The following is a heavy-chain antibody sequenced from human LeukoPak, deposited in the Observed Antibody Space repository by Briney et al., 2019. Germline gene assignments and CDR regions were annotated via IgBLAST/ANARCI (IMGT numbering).Heavy chain of an antibody. Sequence: GGSLRLSCAASGFTFSSYAMSWVRQAPGKGLEWVSAISGSGGSTYYADSVKGRFTISRDNSKNTLYLQMNSLRAEDTAVYYCAKDLSDIVVVPAAARYYYGMDVWGQGTTVTVSS. CDR1: GFTFSSYA. CDR3: AKDLSDIVVVPAAARYYYGMDV. CDR2: ISGSGGST. J-gene: IGHJ6*02. V-gene: IGHV3-23*01. D-gene: IGHD2-2*01.